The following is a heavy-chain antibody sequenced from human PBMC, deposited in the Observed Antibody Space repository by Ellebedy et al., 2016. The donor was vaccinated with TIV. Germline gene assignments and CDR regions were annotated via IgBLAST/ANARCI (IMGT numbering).Heavy chain of an antibody. D-gene: IGHD1-26*01. Sequence: GESLKISXAASGFTFSSYGMHWVRQAPGKGLEWVAVISYDGSNKYYADSVKGRFTISRDNSKNTLYLQMNSLRAEDTAVYYCAKGNRWEWELPFDYWGQGTLVTVSS. CDR1: GFTFSSYG. CDR3: AKGNRWEWELPFDY. V-gene: IGHV3-30*18. J-gene: IGHJ4*02. CDR2: ISYDGSNK.